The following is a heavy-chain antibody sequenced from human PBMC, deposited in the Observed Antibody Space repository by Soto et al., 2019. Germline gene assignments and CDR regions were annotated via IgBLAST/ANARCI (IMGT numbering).Heavy chain of an antibody. V-gene: IGHV6-1*01. CDR2: TYYRSKWYN. CDR3: ARDLYNWNYDRGRGNWLDP. D-gene: IGHD1-7*01. Sequence: SQTLSLTCAISGDSVSSNSAAWNWIRQSPSRGLEWLGRTYYRSKWYNDYAVSVKSRITINSDTSKNQFSLQLNSVTPEDTAVYYCARDLYNWNYDRGRGNWLDPWGQGTLVTVSS. J-gene: IGHJ5*02. CDR1: GDSVSSNSAA.